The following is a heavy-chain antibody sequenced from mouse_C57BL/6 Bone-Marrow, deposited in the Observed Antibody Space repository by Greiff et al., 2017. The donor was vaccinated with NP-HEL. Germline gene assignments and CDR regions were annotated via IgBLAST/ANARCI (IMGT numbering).Heavy chain of an antibody. Sequence: EVQLQQSGPVLVKPGASVKMSCKASGYTFTDYYMNWVKQSHGKSLEWIGVINPYNGGTSYNQKFKGKAKLTVDKSSSTAYMELNSLTSEDSAVYYCAKFPNYYGSPYFDYWGQGTTLTVSS. CDR2: INPYNGGT. CDR1: GYTFTDYY. D-gene: IGHD1-1*01. J-gene: IGHJ2*01. V-gene: IGHV1-19*01. CDR3: AKFPNYYGSPYFDY.